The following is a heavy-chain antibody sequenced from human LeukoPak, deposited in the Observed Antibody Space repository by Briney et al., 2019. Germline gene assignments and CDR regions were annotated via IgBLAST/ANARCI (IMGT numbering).Heavy chain of an antibody. CDR3: ARIEWERLGRAFDI. V-gene: IGHV3-15*01. J-gene: IGHJ3*02. CDR2: IKSKSDGGTT. CDR1: RFTFTAAW. Sequence: GGSLRLSCAVSRFTFTAAWMSWVRQAPGKGLEWVGRIKSKSDGGTTDYAAPVKGRFTISRDNSKNTLYLQMNSLRAEDMAVYYCARIEWERLGRAFDIWGQGTMVTVSS. D-gene: IGHD1-26*01.